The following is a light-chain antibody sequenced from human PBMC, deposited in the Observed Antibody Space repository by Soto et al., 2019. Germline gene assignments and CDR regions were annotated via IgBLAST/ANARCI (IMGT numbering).Light chain of an antibody. Sequence: EIVLTQSPATLSLSPGERATLSCRVSESVSRFLAWYQQRPGQAPRLLIYDTSNRATGIPARFSGSGSGTEFTLTISSLEPEDFAFYYCQQRSNSRFGQGTRLEIK. V-gene: IGKV3-11*01. CDR2: DTS. CDR3: QQRSNSR. J-gene: IGKJ5*01. CDR1: ESVSRF.